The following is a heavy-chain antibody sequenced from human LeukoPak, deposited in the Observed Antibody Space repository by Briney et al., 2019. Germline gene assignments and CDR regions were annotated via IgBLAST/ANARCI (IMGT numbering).Heavy chain of an antibody. CDR1: GGSISSYY. V-gene: IGHV4-59*01. CDR3: ARVLGFDTIFGVVTPDYFDY. CDR2: IYYSGST. Sequence: SETLSLTCTVPGGSISSYYWSWIRQPPGKGLEWIGYIYYSGSTNYNPSLKSRVTISVDTSKNQFSLKLSSVTAADTAVYYCARVLGFDTIFGVVTPDYFDYWGQGTLVTVSS. D-gene: IGHD3-3*01. J-gene: IGHJ4*02.